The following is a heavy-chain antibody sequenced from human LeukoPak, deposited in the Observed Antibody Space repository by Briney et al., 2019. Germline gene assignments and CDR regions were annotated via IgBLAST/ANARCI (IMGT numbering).Heavy chain of an antibody. D-gene: IGHD6-13*01. CDR1: GDSISGNN. J-gene: IGHJ4*02. Sequence: ETLSLTCAVSGDSISGNNWWSWVRQPPGKGLEWHSSFTSRSRSIYYADSVKGRFTISRDNAKNLLYLQVNSLRAEDTAIYYCARENSGIAATDIIDYWGQGTLVTVSS. CDR2: FTSRSRSI. CDR3: ARENSGIAATDIIDY. V-gene: IGHV3-21*06.